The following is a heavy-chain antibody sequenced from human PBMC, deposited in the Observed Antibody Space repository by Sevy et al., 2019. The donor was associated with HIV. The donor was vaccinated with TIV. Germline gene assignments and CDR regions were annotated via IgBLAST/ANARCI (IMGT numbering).Heavy chain of an antibody. CDR1: GGSISSYY. D-gene: IGHD3-16*01. J-gene: IGHJ4*02. V-gene: IGHV4-59*01. Sequence: SETLSLTCTVSGGSISSYYWSWIRQPPGKGLEWIGYIYYSGSTNYKPSLKSRVTISVDTSKNQFSLKLSSVTAADTAVYYCARAKGNPYDGYYFDYWGQGTLVTVS. CDR3: ARAKGNPYDGYYFDY. CDR2: IYYSGST.